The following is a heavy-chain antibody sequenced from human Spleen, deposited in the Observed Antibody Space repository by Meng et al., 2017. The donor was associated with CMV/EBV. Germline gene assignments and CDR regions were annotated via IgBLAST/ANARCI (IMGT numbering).Heavy chain of an antibody. CDR1: GYTFPGYY. V-gene: IGHV1-2*02. J-gene: IGHJ5*02. CDR3: ARDSDSSGNNWFDP. CDR2: IYPNTGVT. D-gene: IGHD3-22*01. Sequence: ASGYTFPGYYIRWVRQAPGQGLEWVGWIYPNTGVTTYAQKFQGRVTMTRDTSISTVYMELSRLRSADTAVYYCARDSDSSGNNWFDPWGQGTLVTVSS.